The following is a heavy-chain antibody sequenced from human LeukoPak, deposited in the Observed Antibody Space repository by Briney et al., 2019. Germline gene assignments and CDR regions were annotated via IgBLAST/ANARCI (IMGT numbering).Heavy chain of an antibody. CDR2: IYRSGRT. CDR1: GGSISSSNW. CDR3: VRGVDSSGYYYPS. V-gene: IGHV4-4*02. D-gene: IGHD3-22*01. Sequence: SGTLSLTCAVSGGSISSSNWWSWVSQPPGKGLEWIGEIYRSGRTNYNPSLKSRVIISIDKSKNQFSLKLSSVTAADTAVYYCVRGVDSSGYYYPSWGQGTLVTVCS. J-gene: IGHJ4*02.